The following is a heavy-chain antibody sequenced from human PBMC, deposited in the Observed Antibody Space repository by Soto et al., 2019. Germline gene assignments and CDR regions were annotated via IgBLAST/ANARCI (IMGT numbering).Heavy chain of an antibody. CDR3: ARDQYMAYCGGDCYSWFDP. V-gene: IGHV3-33*01. D-gene: IGHD2-21*02. CDR2: IWYDGSNK. J-gene: IGHJ5*02. CDR1: GFTFSSYG. Sequence: QVQLVESGGGVVQPGRSLRLSCAASGFTFSSYGMHWVRQAPGKGLEWVAVIWYDGSNKYYADSVKGRFTISRDNSKNTLYLQMNSLRAEDTAVYYCARDQYMAYCGGDCYSWFDPWGQGTLVTVSS.